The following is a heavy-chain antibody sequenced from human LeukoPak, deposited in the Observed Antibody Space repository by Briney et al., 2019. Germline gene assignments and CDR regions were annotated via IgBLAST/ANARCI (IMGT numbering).Heavy chain of an antibody. D-gene: IGHD6-19*01. Sequence: SETLSLTCTVSGGSISSYYWSWIRQPPGKGLEWIGYIYYSGSTNYNPSLKSRVTISVDTSKNQFSLKLSSVTAADTAVYYCARLYDSSGWYGYFDYWGQGTLVTVSS. CDR2: IYYSGST. CDR3: ARLYDSSGWYGYFDY. V-gene: IGHV4-59*08. J-gene: IGHJ4*02. CDR1: GGSISSYY.